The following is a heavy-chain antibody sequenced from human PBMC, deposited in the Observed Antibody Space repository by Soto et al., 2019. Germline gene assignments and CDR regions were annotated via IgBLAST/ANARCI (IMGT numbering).Heavy chain of an antibody. CDR3: ARDTSVEEMATIPYYYYYGMDV. V-gene: IGHV1-18*04. CDR1: GYTFTSYG. CDR2: ISAYNGNT. J-gene: IGHJ6*02. Sequence: ASVKVSCKASGYTFTSYGISWVRQAPGQGLEWMGWISAYNGNTNYAQKLQGRVTMTTDTSTSTAYIELRSLRSDDTAVYYCARDTSVEEMATIPYYYYYGMDVWGQGTTVTVSS. D-gene: IGHD5-12*01.